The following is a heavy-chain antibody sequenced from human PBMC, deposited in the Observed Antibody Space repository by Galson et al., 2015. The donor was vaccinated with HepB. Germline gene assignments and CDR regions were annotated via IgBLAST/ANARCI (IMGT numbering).Heavy chain of an antibody. J-gene: IGHJ4*02. CDR3: ATQWGAATVGASDS. Sequence: SVKVSCKASGDTFRNYAISWVRQAPGQGLEWMGGIIPKFGATNYAQKFKGRVTITADESTSTAYIELNSLRSEDTAVYFCATQWGAATVGASDSWGQGTLVAVSS. V-gene: IGHV1-69*13. CDR2: IIPKFGAT. CDR1: GDTFRNYA. D-gene: IGHD3-16*01.